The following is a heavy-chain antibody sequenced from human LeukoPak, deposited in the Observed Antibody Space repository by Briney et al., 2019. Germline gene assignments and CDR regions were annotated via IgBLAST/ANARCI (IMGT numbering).Heavy chain of an antibody. CDR2: IIPIFGTA. Sequence: ASVKVSCKASGGTFSSYAISWVRQAPGQGLEWMGGIIPIFGTANYAQKFQGRVTITADKSTSTAYMELSSLRAEDTAVYYCASRFHYDIYDAFDIWGQGTMVTVSS. D-gene: IGHD3-9*01. V-gene: IGHV1-69*06. CDR1: GGTFSSYA. J-gene: IGHJ3*02. CDR3: ASRFHYDIYDAFDI.